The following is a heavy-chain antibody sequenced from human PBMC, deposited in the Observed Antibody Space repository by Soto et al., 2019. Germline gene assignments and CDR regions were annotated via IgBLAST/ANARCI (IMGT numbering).Heavy chain of an antibody. Sequence: SETLSLTCTVSGGSVSSGSYYWSWIRQPPGKGLECIGYIYYSGSTNYNPSLKSRDNISVDTSKNQISLKLSSVTAAATALYSRASPNPHRGSGFLFDYWGQGTLVTVSS. CDR3: ASPNPHRGSGFLFDY. V-gene: IGHV4-61*01. J-gene: IGHJ4*02. D-gene: IGHD2-21*01. CDR2: IYYSGST. CDR1: GGSVSSGSYY.